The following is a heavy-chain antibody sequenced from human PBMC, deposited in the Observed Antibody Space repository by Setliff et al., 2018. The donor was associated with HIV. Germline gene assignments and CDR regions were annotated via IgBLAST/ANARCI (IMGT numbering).Heavy chain of an antibody. Sequence: TLSLTCTVSGDSVSSASYYWSWIRQPPGKGLEWLAVIHWNDANHYSPSLKSRLTITKDTSKNQMVLTMTNMDPVDTATYYCVHRVVWGGLDVWGQGTTVTVSS. CDR1: GDSVSSASYY. J-gene: IGHJ6*02. V-gene: IGHV2-5*01. CDR3: VHRVVWGGLDV. D-gene: IGHD2-8*02. CDR2: IHWNDAN.